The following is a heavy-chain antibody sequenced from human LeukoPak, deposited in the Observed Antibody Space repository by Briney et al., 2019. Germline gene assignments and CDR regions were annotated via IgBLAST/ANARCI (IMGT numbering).Heavy chain of an antibody. Sequence: GASVKVSRKASGYTLTSYSMYWVRQAPGQGLEWMGVINPSGGSTTYAQKFQGRVTMTSDTSTSTAYMELSSLRSEDTAVYYCARGWATINYWGQGTLVIVSS. CDR2: INPSGGST. CDR1: GYTLTSYS. V-gene: IGHV1-46*01. CDR3: ARGWATINY. D-gene: IGHD5-12*01. J-gene: IGHJ4*02.